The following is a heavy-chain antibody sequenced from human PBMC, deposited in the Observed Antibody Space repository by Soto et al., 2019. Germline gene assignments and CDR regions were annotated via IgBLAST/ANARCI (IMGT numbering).Heavy chain of an antibody. J-gene: IGHJ4*02. D-gene: IGHD3-22*01. Sequence: GGSLRFFCAASGFTFSSYGMHWVRQAPGKGLEWVAVISYDGSNKYYADSVKGRFTISRDNSKNTLYLQMNSLRAEDTAVYYCAKDAVRKGYDSSAIDYWGQGTLVTVSS. CDR1: GFTFSSYG. CDR2: ISYDGSNK. V-gene: IGHV3-30*18. CDR3: AKDAVRKGYDSSAIDY.